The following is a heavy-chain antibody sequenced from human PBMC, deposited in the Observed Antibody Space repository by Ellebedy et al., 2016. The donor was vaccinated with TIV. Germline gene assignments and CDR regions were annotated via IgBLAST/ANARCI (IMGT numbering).Heavy chain of an antibody. J-gene: IGHJ4*02. Sequence: GESLKISCAASGFTFTSYNMNWVRQTPGKGLEWVSSISGTSTYIYYADSVKGRFTISRDNAKNSLYLQMNSLRAADTAVYYCGAVSGEFDYWGQGTLVTVSS. CDR2: ISGTSTYI. CDR3: GAVSGEFDY. CDR1: GFTFTSYN. V-gene: IGHV3-21*01. D-gene: IGHD3-16*01.